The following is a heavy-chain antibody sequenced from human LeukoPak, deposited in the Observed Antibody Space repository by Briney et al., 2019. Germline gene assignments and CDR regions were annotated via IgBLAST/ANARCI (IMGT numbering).Heavy chain of an antibody. CDR2: ISYDGSNK. CDR1: GFTFSSYA. J-gene: IGHJ4*02. Sequence: GGSLRLSCAASGFTFSSYAMHWVRQAPGKGLEWVAVISYDGSNKYYADSVKGRFTISRDNSKNTLYLQMNSLRAEDTAVYYCARGTRTAMARFDYWGQGTLVTVSS. D-gene: IGHD5-18*01. CDR3: ARGTRTAMARFDY. V-gene: IGHV3-30-3*01.